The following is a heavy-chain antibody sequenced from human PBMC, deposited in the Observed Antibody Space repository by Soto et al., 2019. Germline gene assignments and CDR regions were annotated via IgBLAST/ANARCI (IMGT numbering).Heavy chain of an antibody. D-gene: IGHD5-18*01. CDR2: ISYDGSNK. CDR3: ARDLEDTAMDLDY. V-gene: IGHV3-30-3*01. CDR1: GFTFSSYA. Sequence: QVQLVESGGGVVQPGRSLRLSCAASGFTFSSYAMHWVRQAPGKGLEWVAVISYDGSNKYYADSVKGRFTISRDNSKNTLYLQMNSLRAEDTAVYYCARDLEDTAMDLDYWGHGTLVTVSS. J-gene: IGHJ4*01.